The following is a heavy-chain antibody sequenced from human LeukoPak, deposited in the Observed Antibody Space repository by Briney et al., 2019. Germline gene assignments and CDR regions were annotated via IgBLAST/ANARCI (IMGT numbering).Heavy chain of an antibody. D-gene: IGHD1-1*01. Sequence: SETLSLTCTVSGGSVSGGSISSYYWSWIRQPPGKGLEWIGYIYYSGSTNYNPSLKSRVTISVDTSKNQFSLKLSSVTAADTAVYYCARGMLGTTTTFDYWGQGTLVTVSS. V-gene: IGHV4-61*01. CDR1: GGSVSGGSISSYY. CDR2: IYYSGST. J-gene: IGHJ4*02. CDR3: ARGMLGTTTTFDY.